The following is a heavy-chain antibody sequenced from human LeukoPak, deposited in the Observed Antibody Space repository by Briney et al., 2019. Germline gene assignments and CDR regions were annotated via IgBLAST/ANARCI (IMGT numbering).Heavy chain of an antibody. CDR2: INHSGST. CDR3: AGSRYCSGTSCSAFDY. J-gene: IGHJ4*02. V-gene: IGHV4-34*01. Sequence: PSETLSLTCAVYGGSFSGYYWSWIRQPPGEGLEWIGEINHSGSTNYNPSLKSRVTISVDTSKNQFSLKLSSVTAADTAVYYCAGSRYCSGTSCSAFDYWGQGTLVTVSS. CDR1: GGSFSGYY. D-gene: IGHD2-2*01.